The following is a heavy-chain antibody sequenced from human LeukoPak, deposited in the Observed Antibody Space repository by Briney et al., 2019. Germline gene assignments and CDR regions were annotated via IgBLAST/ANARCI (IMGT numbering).Heavy chain of an antibody. V-gene: IGHV3-53*01. D-gene: IGHD3-16*01. CDR1: GFTVSGTH. Sequence: GGSLRLSCAASGFTVSGTHMSWVRQASGKGLEWVSAMYTGGTTYYADSVTGRFTISRDNSKNTLYLHMNSLRAEDTAVYYCAKDEATSGGGLASWGQGTLVSVSS. CDR2: MYTGGTT. J-gene: IGHJ4*02. CDR3: AKDEATSGGGLAS.